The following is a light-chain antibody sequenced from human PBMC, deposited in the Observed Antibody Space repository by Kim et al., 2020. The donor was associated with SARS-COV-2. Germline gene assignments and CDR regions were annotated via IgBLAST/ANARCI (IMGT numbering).Light chain of an antibody. Sequence: DIQMTQSPSSLSASVGDRVTITCQASQGIRNELTWYQQKPGQAPKRLIYSASNLQIGVPSGFSGSGSGTEFTLTISNVQPEDFATYYCLQYTAQVCSLGGGTKVVIK. CDR1: QGIRNE. CDR2: SAS. J-gene: IGKJ4*01. V-gene: IGKV1-17*02. CDR3: LQYTAQVCS.